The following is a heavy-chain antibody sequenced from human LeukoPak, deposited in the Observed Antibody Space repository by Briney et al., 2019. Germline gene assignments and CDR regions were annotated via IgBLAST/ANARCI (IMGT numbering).Heavy chain of an antibody. D-gene: IGHD2-2*01. V-gene: IGHV3-64D*06. J-gene: IGHJ4*02. Sequence: GGSLRLSCSASGFTFSSYAMHWVRQAPGKGLEHVSAISSNGGSTYYADSVKGRFTISRDNSKNTLYLQMSSLRAEDTAVYYCVKGAVVVPAAMFDYWGQGTLVTVSS. CDR1: GFTFSSYA. CDR3: VKGAVVVPAAMFDY. CDR2: ISSNGGST.